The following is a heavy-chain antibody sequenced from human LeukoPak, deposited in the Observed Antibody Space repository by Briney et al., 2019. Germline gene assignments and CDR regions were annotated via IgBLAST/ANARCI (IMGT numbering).Heavy chain of an antibody. D-gene: IGHD6-19*01. V-gene: IGHV1-2*04. CDR3: AREGPSIAVAGYAFDI. Sequence: ASVKVSCKVSGYTLTELSMHWVRQAPGQGLEWMGWINPNSGGTNYAQKFQGWVTMTRDTSISTAYMELSRLRSDDTAVYYCAREGPSIAVAGYAFDIWGQGTMVTVSS. CDR2: INPNSGGT. CDR1: GYTLTELS. J-gene: IGHJ3*02.